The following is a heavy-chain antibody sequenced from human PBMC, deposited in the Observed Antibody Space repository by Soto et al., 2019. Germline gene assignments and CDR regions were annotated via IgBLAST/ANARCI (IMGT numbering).Heavy chain of an antibody. CDR1: GGSISSSSYY. CDR2: IYYSGST. V-gene: IGHV4-39*01. CDR3: ARQSGVRRAGVPKGNNWFDP. J-gene: IGHJ5*02. D-gene: IGHD2-8*01. Sequence: SETLSLTCTVSGGSISSSSYYWGWIRQPPGKGLEWIGSIYYSGSTYYNPSLKSRVTISVDTSKNQFSLKLSSVTAADTAVYYCARQSGVRRAGVPKGNNWFDPWGQGTLVTVSS.